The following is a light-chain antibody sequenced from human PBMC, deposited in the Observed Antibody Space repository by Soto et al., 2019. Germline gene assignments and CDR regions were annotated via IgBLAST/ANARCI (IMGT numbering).Light chain of an antibody. CDR3: LQHNTYPLT. J-gene: IGKJ4*01. CDR2: AAS. V-gene: IGKV1-17*01. Sequence: DIQMTQSPSSLSASVGDRITITCRASQGIRSDVGWYQQKPGKVPKRLIYAASNLQSGVPSRFSGSGSWAEFTLTIGSLQPEDFATYYCLQHNTYPLTFGGGTKVEIK. CDR1: QGIRSD.